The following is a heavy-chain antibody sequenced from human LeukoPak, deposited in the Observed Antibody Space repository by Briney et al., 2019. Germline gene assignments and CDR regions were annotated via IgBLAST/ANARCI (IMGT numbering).Heavy chain of an antibody. CDR2: IFYSGST. J-gene: IGHJ4*02. V-gene: IGHV4-59*02. CDR1: GGYVSTYY. Sequence: SETLPLTCTVSGGYVSTYYWNWIRQPPGRGREGIGYIFYSGSTNYSPSLKSRLTISVDTSNNQFSLKLSSVTAADTAVYYCASTSGYCSGGNCYSAFDYWGQGTLVTVSS. D-gene: IGHD2-15*01. CDR3: ASTSGYCSGGNCYSAFDY.